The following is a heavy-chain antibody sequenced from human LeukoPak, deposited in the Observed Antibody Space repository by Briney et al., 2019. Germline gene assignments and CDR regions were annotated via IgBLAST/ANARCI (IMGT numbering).Heavy chain of an antibody. Sequence: GASVKVSCKASGGTFSSYAISWVRQAPGQGLEWMGGIIPIFGTANYAQKFQGSVTITADESPCTAYMELSSLRSEDTAVYYCARRMSGWYIGYFDYWGQGTLVTVSS. CDR3: ARRMSGWYIGYFDY. CDR2: IIPIFGTA. D-gene: IGHD6-19*01. J-gene: IGHJ4*02. V-gene: IGHV1-69*13. CDR1: GGTFSSYA.